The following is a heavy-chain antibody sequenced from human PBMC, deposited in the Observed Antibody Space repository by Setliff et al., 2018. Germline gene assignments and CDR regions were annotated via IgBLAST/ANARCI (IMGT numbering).Heavy chain of an antibody. J-gene: IGHJ3*02. CDR1: GYTFTSYY. CDR3: ARDGGGDSDAFDI. Sequence: ASVKVSCKASGYTFTSYYMHWVRQAPGQGLEWMGGFDPEDGETIYAQKFQGRVTMTEDTSTDTAYMELGRLRSDDTAVYFCARDGGGDSDAFDIWGQGTMVTVS. CDR2: FDPEDGET. D-gene: IGHD3-16*01. V-gene: IGHV1-24*01.